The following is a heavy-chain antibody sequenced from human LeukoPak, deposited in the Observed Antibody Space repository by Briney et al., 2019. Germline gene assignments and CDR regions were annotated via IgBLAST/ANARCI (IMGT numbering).Heavy chain of an antibody. CDR2: IKEDGSEK. CDR1: W. V-gene: IGHV3-7*01. D-gene: IGHD6-6*01. CDR3: ARAIYSSSSELDH. J-gene: IGHJ4*02. Sequence: WMTWVRQAPGKGLEWVANIKEDGSEKYYVGSVKGRFTISRDNAKKSLYLQMNSLRAEDTAVYYCARAIYSSSSELDHWGQGTLVTVSS.